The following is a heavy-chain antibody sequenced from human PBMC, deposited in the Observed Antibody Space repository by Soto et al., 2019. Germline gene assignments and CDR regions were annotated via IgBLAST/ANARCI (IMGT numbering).Heavy chain of an antibody. CDR3: GMYNWNDGSLDY. V-gene: IGHV3-23*01. D-gene: IGHD1-20*01. Sequence: PRGSLRLSCAASGFTFSSYAMNWVRQAPGKGLEWVSYISGRGGITHYTDSLKGRFTISRDNSKNTLYLQMNSLRAEDTAVYYGGMYNWNDGSLDYWGQGTLVTVSS. J-gene: IGHJ4*02. CDR2: ISGRGGIT. CDR1: GFTFSSYA.